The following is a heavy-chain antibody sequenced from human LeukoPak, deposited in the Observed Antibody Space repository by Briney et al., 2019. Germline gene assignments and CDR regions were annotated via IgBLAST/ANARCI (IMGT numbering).Heavy chain of an antibody. Sequence: PGRSLRLSCTASGFTFGDYAMSWVRQAPGKGLEWVGFIRSKAYGGTTEYAASVKGRFTTSRDDSKSIAYLQMNSLKTEDTAVYYCTRTILGYYYDSSGYWFDYWGQGTLVTVSS. J-gene: IGHJ4*02. CDR2: IRSKAYGGTT. V-gene: IGHV3-49*04. CDR3: TRTILGYYYDSSGYWFDY. D-gene: IGHD3-22*01. CDR1: GFTFGDYA.